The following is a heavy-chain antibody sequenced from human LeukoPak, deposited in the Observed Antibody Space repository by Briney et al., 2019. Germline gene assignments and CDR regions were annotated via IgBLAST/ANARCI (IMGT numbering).Heavy chain of an antibody. V-gene: IGHV1-69*13. Sequence: GASVKVSCKASGGTFSSYAISWVRQAPGQGLEWMGGIIPIFGTANYAQKFQGRVTITADESTSTAYMELSSLRSEDTAVYYCASSPKLNYGDYGLDYYYYGMDVWGKGTTVTVSS. CDR2: IIPIFGTA. CDR1: GGTFSSYA. J-gene: IGHJ6*04. CDR3: ASSPKLNYGDYGLDYYYYGMDV. D-gene: IGHD4-17*01.